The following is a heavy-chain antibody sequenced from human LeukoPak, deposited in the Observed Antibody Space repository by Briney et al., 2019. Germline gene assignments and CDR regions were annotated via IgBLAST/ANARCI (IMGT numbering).Heavy chain of an antibody. D-gene: IGHD2-15*01. CDR3: AKSGILQGYYFYYMDV. J-gene: IGHJ6*03. Sequence: GGSLRLSCVASGFNFDDYAMHWVRQAPGRGLEWVSGISWKGDKIGYADSVKGRFTISRDNAKKSLYLQMNSPRPEDTAFYYCAKSGILQGYYFYYMDVWGKGTTVTIAS. V-gene: IGHV3-9*01. CDR1: GFNFDDYA. CDR2: ISWKGDKI.